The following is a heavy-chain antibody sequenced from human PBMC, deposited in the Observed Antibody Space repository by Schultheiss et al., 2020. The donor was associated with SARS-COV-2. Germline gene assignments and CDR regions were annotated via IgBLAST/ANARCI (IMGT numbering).Heavy chain of an antibody. V-gene: IGHV3-72*01. CDR3: ATVTSSGWHPFDN. CDR1: GFTFSNYA. CDR2: TRNKAARYTA. D-gene: IGHD6-25*01. Sequence: GGSLRLSCAASGFTFSNYAMNWVRQPAGKGLEWVGRTRNKAARYTAEYAASVKGRFTISRDESKNSLYLQMNSLKTEDTAVYYCATVTSSGWHPFDNWGQGTLVTVSS. J-gene: IGHJ4*02.